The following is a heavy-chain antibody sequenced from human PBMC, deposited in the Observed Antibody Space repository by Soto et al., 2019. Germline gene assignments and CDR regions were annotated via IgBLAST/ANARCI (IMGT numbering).Heavy chain of an antibody. CDR2: IYWDDSK. CDR3: AHAYGGWSLY. J-gene: IGHJ4*01. D-gene: IGHD3-10*01. V-gene: IGHV2-5*02. Sequence: QITLKESGPTLVKPTQTLTLTCTFSGFSLTTDRVGVGWIRQPPGEALEWLAVIYWDDSKTYRPSLESRLTITKDPSKTLVALTMTNMDSLDTATYYCAHAYGGWSLYWGHGTLVTVSS. CDR1: GFSLTTDRVG.